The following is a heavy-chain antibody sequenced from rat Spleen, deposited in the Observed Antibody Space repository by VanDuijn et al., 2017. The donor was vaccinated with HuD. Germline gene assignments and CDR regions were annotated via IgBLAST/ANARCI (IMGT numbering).Heavy chain of an antibody. CDR1: GFSFSDYG. J-gene: IGHJ2*01. CDR2: ISSDGRRN. D-gene: IGHD1-9*01. CDR3: ARRHYGYTDYFDY. Sequence: EVQLVESDGGLVQPGGSLKLSCVVSGFSFSDYGMAWVRQAPTKGLEWVATISSDGRRNYYRDSVKGRFTISRDNAKSSLYLQMDSLRSEDTATYYWARRHYGYTDYFDYWGQGVMVTVSS. V-gene: IGHV5-29*01.